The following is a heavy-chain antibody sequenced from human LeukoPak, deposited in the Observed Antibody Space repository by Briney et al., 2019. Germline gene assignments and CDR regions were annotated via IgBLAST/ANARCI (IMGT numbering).Heavy chain of an antibody. V-gene: IGHV4-30-2*01. CDR2: IXHSGST. D-gene: IGHD3-3*01. Sequence: IXHSGSTYYNPSLKSRVTISVDRSKNQFSLKLSSVTAADTAVYYCARGTGTRITIFGVVISAFDIWGQGTMVTVSS. CDR3: ARGTGTRITIFGVVISAFDI. J-gene: IGHJ3*02.